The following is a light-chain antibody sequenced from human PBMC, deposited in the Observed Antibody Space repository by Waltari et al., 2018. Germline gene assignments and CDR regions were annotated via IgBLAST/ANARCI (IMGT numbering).Light chain of an antibody. V-gene: IGLV10-54*04. CDR2: RSN. CDR1: SNNVGNLG. CDR3: SAWDTSLNAHV. Sequence: AGLTQPPPVPKSLRQTATPPCTGTSNNVGNLGALLLQQHQDHPPKLLSYRSNNRPSGISERFSASRSGNTAALTITGLQAEDEADYYCSAWDTSLNAHVFGAGTKGTVL. J-gene: IGLJ1*01.